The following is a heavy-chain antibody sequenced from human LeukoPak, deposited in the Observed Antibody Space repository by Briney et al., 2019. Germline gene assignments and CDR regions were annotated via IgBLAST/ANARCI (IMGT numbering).Heavy chain of an antibody. D-gene: IGHD3-10*01. CDR1: GFSLTTNGVG. CDR3: AHLVIGVFDY. J-gene: IGHJ4*02. CDR2: IYWDDDR. V-gene: IGHV2-5*02. Sequence: NGSGPTLVNPTQTITLTCTFSGFSLTTNGVGVGWIRQPPGKALEWLALIYWDDDRRYSPSLKSRLTIMKDTSKNQVVLTMTNMDPVDTGTYYCAHLVIGVFDYWGQGTLVTVSS.